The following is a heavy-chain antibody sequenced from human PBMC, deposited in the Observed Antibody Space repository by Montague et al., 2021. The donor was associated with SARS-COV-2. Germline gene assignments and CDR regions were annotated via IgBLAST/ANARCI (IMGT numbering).Heavy chain of an antibody. CDR1: GGSFSGYY. Sequence: SETLSLTCAVYGGSFSGYYWSWIRQPPGKGLEWIGEINHSGSTNXNPSRKSRVTISVDTSKNQFSLKLSSVTAATTAVYYCARARQDVVVPALGIGAYYYYYYMDVWGKGTTVTVSS. D-gene: IGHD2-2*01. CDR3: ARARQDVVVPALGIGAYYYYYYMDV. V-gene: IGHV4-34*01. J-gene: IGHJ6*03. CDR2: INHSGST.